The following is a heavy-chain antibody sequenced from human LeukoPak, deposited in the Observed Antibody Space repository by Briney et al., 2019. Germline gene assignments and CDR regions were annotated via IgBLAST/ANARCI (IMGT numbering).Heavy chain of an antibody. Sequence: ASVKVSCKASGYTFTSYGISWVRQAPGQGLEWMGWISAYNGNTNYAQKLQGRVTMTTDTSTSTAYMELRSLRSDDTAVYYCARDGRAYCSGGSCYDYWGQRTLVTVSS. CDR1: GYTFTSYG. D-gene: IGHD2-15*01. CDR2: ISAYNGNT. V-gene: IGHV1-18*01. CDR3: ARDGRAYCSGGSCYDY. J-gene: IGHJ4*02.